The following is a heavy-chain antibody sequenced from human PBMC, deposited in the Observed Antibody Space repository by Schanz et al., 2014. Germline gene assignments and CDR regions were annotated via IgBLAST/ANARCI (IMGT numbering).Heavy chain of an antibody. CDR2: ISYDGNTK. CDR1: GFTFSNYG. J-gene: IGHJ3*02. CDR3: ARGGLIGSGLDAFDI. D-gene: IGHD3-10*01. V-gene: IGHV3-30*03. Sequence: QVQLVESGGGVVQPGRSLRLSCAASGFTFSNYGLHWVRQAPGKGLEWVTVISYDGNTKYYADSVKGRFTISRDNSKNTLYLQMNSLRAEDTAVYYCARGGLIGSGLDAFDIWGQGTMVTVSS.